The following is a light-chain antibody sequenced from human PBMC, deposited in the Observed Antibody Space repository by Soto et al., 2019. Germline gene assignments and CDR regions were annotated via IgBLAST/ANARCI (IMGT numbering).Light chain of an antibody. V-gene: IGLV1-44*01. CDR2: SNP. Sequence: SLLAQPATSSGAPGQRLTISCSGSSSSIGSNTVNWYQQLPGTAPKLLMYSNPQRTSGVPDRFSGSKSGTSASLAINGLQSEAEADSYCAPSDDRLNDTYVFGNGTKGPAL. CDR3: APSDDRLNDTYV. CDR1: SSSIGSNT. J-gene: IGLJ1*01.